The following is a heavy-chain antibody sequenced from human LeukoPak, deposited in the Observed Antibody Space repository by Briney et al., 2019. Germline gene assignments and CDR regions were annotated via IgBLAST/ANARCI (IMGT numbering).Heavy chain of an antibody. CDR3: ARDGYDFWSGYPTTVDF. D-gene: IGHD3-3*01. CDR1: GFTFSTYA. Sequence: GGSLRLSCAASGFTFSTYAMNWVRQAPGKGLEWVSYISSSSNTIYYADSVQGRFTISRDNANNSLYLQMNSLRAEDTAVYYCARDGYDFWSGYPTTVDFWGQGTLVTVSS. V-gene: IGHV3-48*01. CDR2: ISSSSNTI. J-gene: IGHJ4*02.